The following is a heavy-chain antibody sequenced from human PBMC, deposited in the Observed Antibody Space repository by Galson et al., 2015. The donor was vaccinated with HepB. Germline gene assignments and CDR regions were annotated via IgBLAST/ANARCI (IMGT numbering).Heavy chain of an antibody. CDR2: TYYRSKWYN. Sequence: CAISGDSVSSNSAAWNWIRQSPSRGLEWLGRTYYRSKWYNDYAVSVKSRITINPDTSKNQFSLQLNSVTPEDTAVYYCAREALGGIPREGAFDIWGQGTMVTVSS. J-gene: IGHJ3*02. V-gene: IGHV6-1*01. CDR1: GDSVSSNSAA. D-gene: IGHD3-3*01. CDR3: AREALGGIPREGAFDI.